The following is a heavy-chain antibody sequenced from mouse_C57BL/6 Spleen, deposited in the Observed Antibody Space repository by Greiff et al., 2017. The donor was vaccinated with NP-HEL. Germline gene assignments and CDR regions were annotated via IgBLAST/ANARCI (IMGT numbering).Heavy chain of an antibody. Sequence: EVKLQESGGGLVKPGGSLKLSCAASGFTFSDYGMHWVRQAPEKGLEWVAYISSGSSTIYYADTVKGRFTISRDNAKNTLFLQMTSLKSGDRAMYYCARRVDYWGQGTSVTVSS. CDR3: ARRVDY. V-gene: IGHV5-17*01. CDR2: ISSGSSTI. CDR1: GFTFSDYG. J-gene: IGHJ4*01.